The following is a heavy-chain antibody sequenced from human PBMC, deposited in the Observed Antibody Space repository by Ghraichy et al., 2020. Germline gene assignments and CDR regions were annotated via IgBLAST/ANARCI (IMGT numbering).Heavy chain of an antibody. D-gene: IGHD2-8*02. V-gene: IGHV4-34*01. CDR3: ARGRRTGGICYGGFCSYYYYMDV. CDR2: INHTGST. J-gene: IGHJ6*03. Sequence: SETLSLTCAVYGESFSGFYGSWLRQPPGKGLEWIGEINHTGSTNYNPSLKSRVTMSLDMSKNQFSLKLNSLTAADTALYYCARGRRTGGICYGGFCSYYYYMDVWGEGTTVTVSS. CDR1: GESFSGFY.